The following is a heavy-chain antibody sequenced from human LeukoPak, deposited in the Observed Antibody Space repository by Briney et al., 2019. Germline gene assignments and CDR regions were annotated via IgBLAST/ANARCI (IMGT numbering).Heavy chain of an antibody. CDR1: GGSFSGYY. V-gene: IGHV4-34*01. CDR2: IYNSGST. D-gene: IGHD6-19*01. J-gene: IGHJ4*02. CDR3: ARNSSGWHFDD. Sequence: PSETLSLTCAVYGGSFSGYYWGWIRQPPGKGLEWFGSIYNSGSTHYNPSLKSRVTISADTSKNQFSLKMTSVTAADTAVYYCARNSSGWHFDDWGQGTLVSVSS.